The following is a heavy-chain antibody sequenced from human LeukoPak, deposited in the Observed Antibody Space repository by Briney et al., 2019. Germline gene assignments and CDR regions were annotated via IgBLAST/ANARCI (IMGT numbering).Heavy chain of an antibody. Sequence: ASVKVSCKASGYTFTSYDINWVRQAPGQGLEWMGWINTNTGNPTYAQGFTGRFVFSLDTSVSTAYLQISSLKAEDTAVYYCARKKVYVLDVFDIGGKGKRVPVSS. CDR1: GYTFTSYD. D-gene: IGHD3-16*01. J-gene: IGHJ3*02. CDR3: ARKKVYVLDVFDI. V-gene: IGHV7-4-1*02. CDR2: INTNTGNP.